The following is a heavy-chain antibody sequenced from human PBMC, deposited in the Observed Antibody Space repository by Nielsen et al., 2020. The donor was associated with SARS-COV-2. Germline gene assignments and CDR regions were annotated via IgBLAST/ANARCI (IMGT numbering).Heavy chain of an antibody. CDR2: IKQDGSEK. V-gene: IGHV3-7*01. D-gene: IGHD3-3*01. J-gene: IGHJ4*02. CDR3: AKGDYYDFWSGYTYYFDY. Sequence: WIRQPPGKGLEWVANIKQDGSEKYYADSVKGRFTISRDNSKNTLYLQMNSLRAEDTAVYYCAKGDYYDFWSGYTYYFDYWGQGTLVTVSS.